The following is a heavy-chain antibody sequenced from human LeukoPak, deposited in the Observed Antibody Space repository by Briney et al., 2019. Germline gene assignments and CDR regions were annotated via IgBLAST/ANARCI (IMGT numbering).Heavy chain of an antibody. CDR2: IYPGDSDT. Sequence: GESLKISCKGSGYSFTSYWIGWVRQMPGKGLEWMGIIYPGDSDTRYSPSFQGQVTFSADKSISTAYLQWSSLKASDTAMYYCARLKVSTTTALYYFDYWGQGTLVTVSS. CDR1: GYSFTSYW. D-gene: IGHD4-17*01. J-gene: IGHJ4*02. V-gene: IGHV5-51*01. CDR3: ARLKVSTTTALYYFDY.